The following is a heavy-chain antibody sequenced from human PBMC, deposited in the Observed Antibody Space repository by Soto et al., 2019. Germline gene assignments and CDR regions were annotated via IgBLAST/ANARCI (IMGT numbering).Heavy chain of an antibody. Sequence: QVQLVESGGGVVQPGRSLRLSCAASGFIFSTYGMHWVRQAPGKGLEWVAVISYDGRDILYADSVKGRFTISRVDSKNTLYLQMNSLRAEDTAMYYCVQDRYYDSSGYYPSYWGQGTLVTVSS. V-gene: IGHV3-30*18. D-gene: IGHD3-22*01. J-gene: IGHJ4*02. CDR2: ISYDGRDI. CDR1: GFIFSTYG. CDR3: VQDRYYDSSGYYPSY.